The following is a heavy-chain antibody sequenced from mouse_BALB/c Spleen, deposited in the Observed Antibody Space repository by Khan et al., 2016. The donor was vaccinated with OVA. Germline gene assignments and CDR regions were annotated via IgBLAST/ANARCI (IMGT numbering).Heavy chain of an antibody. Sequence: EVELVESGGGLVKPGGSLKLSCAASGFTFSNYAMSWVRQTPEKRLEWVATISSGGSYTYYPDSVRGRFTISRDNAKNTLYLQMSSLRSEDTAMYYCARNLFSTVVATPFAYWGQGTLVTVSA. CDR3: ARNLFSTVVATPFAY. CDR2: ISSGGSYT. D-gene: IGHD1-1*01. J-gene: IGHJ3*01. V-gene: IGHV5-9-3*01. CDR1: GFTFSNYA.